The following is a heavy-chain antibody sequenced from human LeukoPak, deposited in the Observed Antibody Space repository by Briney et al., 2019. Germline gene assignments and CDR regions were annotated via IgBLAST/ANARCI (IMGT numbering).Heavy chain of an antibody. CDR2: INHSGST. CDR3: ARGDTIYYCYGMDV. CDR1: GGSFSGYY. Sequence: PSETLSLTCAVYGGSFSGYYWSWIRQPPGKGLEWIGEINHSGSTNYNPSLKSRVTISVDTSKNQFSLKLSSVTAADTAVYYCARGDTIYYCYGMDVWGQGTTVTVSS. V-gene: IGHV4-34*01. D-gene: IGHD3-10*01. J-gene: IGHJ6*02.